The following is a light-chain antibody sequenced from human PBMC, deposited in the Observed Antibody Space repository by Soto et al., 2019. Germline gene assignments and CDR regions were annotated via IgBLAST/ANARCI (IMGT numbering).Light chain of an antibody. V-gene: IGLV2-14*03. Sequence: QSVLTQPASVSGSPGQSITISCTGTSSDVGAYNYVSWYQHHPGNAPKLLIYDVSTRPSGVSNRFSGSKSGNTASLTISGLQVVDYYYYYCNSYTTSTTRLFGTGPNVTVL. CDR2: DVS. CDR3: NSYTTSTTRL. J-gene: IGLJ1*01. CDR1: SSDVGAYNY.